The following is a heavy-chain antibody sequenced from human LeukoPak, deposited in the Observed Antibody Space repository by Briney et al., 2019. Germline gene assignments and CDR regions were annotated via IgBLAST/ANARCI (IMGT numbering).Heavy chain of an antibody. V-gene: IGHV4-28*01. D-gene: IGHD3-22*01. CDR1: GYSITTSDW. CDR2: IYYSGST. J-gene: IGHJ4*02. CDR3: ERNDHESSGFDS. Sequence: PSETLPLTCTVSGYSITTSDWWGWIRQPPGKGLEWIGYIYYSGSTYYNPSLKSRVTMSVDTSKNQFSLKLSPVPAVDTAVYYCERNDHESSGFDSWGQGTLVTVSS.